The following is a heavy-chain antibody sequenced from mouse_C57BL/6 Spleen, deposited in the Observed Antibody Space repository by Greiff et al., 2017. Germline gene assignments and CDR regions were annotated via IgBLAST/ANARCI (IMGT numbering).Heavy chain of an antibody. D-gene: IGHD3-2*02. CDR3: GRCSSGYVEAWFGC. CDR1: GYAFSSYW. CDR2: IYPGDGDT. V-gene: IGHV1-80*01. Sequence: QVQLQQSGAELVKPGASVKISCKASGYAFSSYWMNWVKQRPGKGLEWIGQIYPGDGDTNYNGKFKGKATLTADKSSSTAYMQLSSLTSEDSAVYFCGRCSSGYVEAWFGCRGQAVLVTV. J-gene: IGHJ3*01.